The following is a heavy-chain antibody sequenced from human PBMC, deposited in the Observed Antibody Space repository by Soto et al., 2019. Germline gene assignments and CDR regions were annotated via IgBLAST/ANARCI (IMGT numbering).Heavy chain of an antibody. CDR2: IYYSGST. CDR1: GDSVTSGNYY. Sequence: SETLSLTCTVSGDSVTSGNYYCSWIRHPPGKGLEWLGHIYYSGSTNYSPSFKSRVTISVDTSKNQCSLRLSSVTVADTAVYYCARAPKVVPAAIAHWFDPWGQGTLVTVSS. J-gene: IGHJ5*02. D-gene: IGHD2-2*02. CDR3: ARAPKVVPAAIAHWFDP. V-gene: IGHV4-61*01.